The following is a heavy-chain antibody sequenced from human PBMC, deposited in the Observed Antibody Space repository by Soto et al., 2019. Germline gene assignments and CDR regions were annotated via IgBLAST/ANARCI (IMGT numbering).Heavy chain of an antibody. CDR2: IIPIFGTA. CDR3: ARDQTGYCSGGSCYPNWYFDL. D-gene: IGHD2-15*01. Sequence: QVQLVQSGAEVKKPGSSVKVSCKASGGTFSSYAISWVRQAPGQGLEWMGGIIPIFGTANYAQKFQGRVTITADESKSTAYMELSSLRSEDTAVYYFARDQTGYCSGGSCYPNWYFDLWGRGTLVTVS. V-gene: IGHV1-69*12. CDR1: GGTFSSYA. J-gene: IGHJ2*01.